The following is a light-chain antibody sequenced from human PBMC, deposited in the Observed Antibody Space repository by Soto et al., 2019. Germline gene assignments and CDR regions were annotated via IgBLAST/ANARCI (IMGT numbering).Light chain of an antibody. CDR2: AAS. CDR3: QQFHSKPRT. J-gene: IGKJ1*01. Sequence: DILLTQSPSSLSAALGDRVTITCRAIQGISNYLAWYQQKPGKAPRSLIYAASTLHSGVPSRFSGSGSGTEFTLTISSLQPEDFGTYYCQQFHSKPRTFGQGTKVDFK. CDR1: QGISNY. V-gene: IGKV1-9*01.